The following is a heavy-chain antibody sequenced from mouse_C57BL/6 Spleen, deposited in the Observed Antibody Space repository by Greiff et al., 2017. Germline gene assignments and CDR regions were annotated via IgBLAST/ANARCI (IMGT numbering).Heavy chain of an antibody. Sequence: VQLQQSGPELVKPGASVKMSCKASGYTFTSYVMHWVKQKPGQGLEWIGYIYPYNDGTKYNEKFKGKATLTSDKSSSTAYMGLSSLTSEDSAVYYCAKRGFYYGIPFLYYFDYWGKGTTLTVSS. CDR2: IYPYNDGT. V-gene: IGHV1-14*01. D-gene: IGHD1-1*01. CDR3: AKRGFYYGIPFLYYFDY. J-gene: IGHJ2*01. CDR1: GYTFTSYV.